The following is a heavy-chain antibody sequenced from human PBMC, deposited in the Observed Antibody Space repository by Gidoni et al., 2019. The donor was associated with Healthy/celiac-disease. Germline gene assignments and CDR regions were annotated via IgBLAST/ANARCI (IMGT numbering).Heavy chain of an antibody. Sequence: QVQLVQSGAEVKKPGASVKVSCKASGYTFTGYYMPWVRQAPGQGLEWMGWINPNSGGTNYAQKFQGRVTMTRDTSISTAYMELSRLRSDDTAVYYCARESTTVTRRPPYYYYGMDVWGQGTTVTVSS. CDR3: ARESTTVTRRPPYYYYGMDV. CDR2: INPNSGGT. J-gene: IGHJ6*02. V-gene: IGHV1-2*02. D-gene: IGHD4-17*01. CDR1: GYTFTGYY.